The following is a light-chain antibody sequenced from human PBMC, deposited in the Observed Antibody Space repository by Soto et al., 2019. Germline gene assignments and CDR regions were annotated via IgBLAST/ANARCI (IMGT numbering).Light chain of an antibody. CDR2: EVN. CDR1: SIDVGGYNY. V-gene: IGLV2-8*01. J-gene: IGLJ1*01. Sequence: HSALTQPPSASGSPGQAVTISCTGTSIDVGGYNYVSWYQQNPGKVPKLMIYEVNKRPSGVPDRFSGSKSGNTASLTVSGLQAEDESDYYCSSYAGGNNVFGTGTKLTVL. CDR3: SSYAGGNNV.